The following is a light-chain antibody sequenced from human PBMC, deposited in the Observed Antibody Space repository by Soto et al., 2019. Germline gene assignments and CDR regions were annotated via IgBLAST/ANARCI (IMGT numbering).Light chain of an antibody. CDR3: QSYGSSPSANFV. Sequence: QPVLTQPPSVSGAPGQRVTISCTGSSSNIGAGYDVHWYQQLPGKAPKLLIYGNDNRPSGVPERFSGSKSGTSASLAITGLRADDEADYYCQSYGSSPSANFVFGTGTQLTVL. CDR1: SSNIGAGYD. V-gene: IGLV1-40*01. J-gene: IGLJ7*01. CDR2: GND.